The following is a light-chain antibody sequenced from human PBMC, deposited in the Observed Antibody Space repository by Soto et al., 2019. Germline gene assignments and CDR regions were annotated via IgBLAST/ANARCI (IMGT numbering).Light chain of an antibody. CDR3: QQYYSTPRT. CDR2: WAA. Sequence: DIVMTQSPDSLAVSLGERATINCKSSQSVLYSSNNKNYLAWYQQKPGQPPKLLISWAATRESGVPDRFSASGSGTDVTLTISSLHAEDVAVYYWQQYYSTPRTCGQGPKVDIK. CDR1: QSVLYSSNNKNY. V-gene: IGKV4-1*01. J-gene: IGKJ1*01.